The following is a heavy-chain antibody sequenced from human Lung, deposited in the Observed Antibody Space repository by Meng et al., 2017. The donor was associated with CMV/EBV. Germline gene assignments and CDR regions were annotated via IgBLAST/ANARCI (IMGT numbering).Heavy chain of an antibody. V-gene: IGHV3-53*05. D-gene: IGHD3-16*02. CDR2: IYSGGST. J-gene: IGHJ4*02. Sequence: GGSXRLSCAASRFTVSSNYMTWVRQAPGKGLEWVSTIYSGGSTYYADSVKGRFTISRDNSKNSLYLQMNSLRAEDTALYYCAKDIVEGPNSYYFDYWGQGTLVTVSS. CDR1: RFTVSSNY. CDR3: AKDIVEGPNSYYFDY.